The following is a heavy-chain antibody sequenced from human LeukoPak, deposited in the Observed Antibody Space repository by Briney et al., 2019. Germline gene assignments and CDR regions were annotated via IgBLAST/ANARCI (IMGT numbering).Heavy chain of an antibody. Sequence: TGGSLRLSCAASGFSFRTHWMSWVRQAPGKGLEWVANINQDGRKKFYVDSVEGRFTISRDDAKTSLFLQMNSLRVEDTAVYYCAKWMGRDSWGQGTLVTVSS. V-gene: IGHV3-7*02. CDR3: AKWMGRDS. CDR1: GFSFRTHW. CDR2: INQDGRKK. D-gene: IGHD6-19*01. J-gene: IGHJ4*02.